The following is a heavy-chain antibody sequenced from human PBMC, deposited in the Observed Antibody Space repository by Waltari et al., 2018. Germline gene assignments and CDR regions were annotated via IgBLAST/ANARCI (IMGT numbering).Heavy chain of an antibody. J-gene: IGHJ4*02. V-gene: IGHV3-7*04. CDR1: GFTFSTYS. CDR3: ARDEMHRTTWYHF. Sequence: EVQLVESGGGLVQPGGSLRLSCAVSGFTFSTYSMTWVRQAPGKGLGGVANIKQDGTEKYYVDSVKGRFSISRDNGKNLLYLHMNSLRADDTAVYYCARDEMHRTTWYHFWGQGTQVTVSS. CDR2: IKQDGTEK. D-gene: IGHD6-13*01.